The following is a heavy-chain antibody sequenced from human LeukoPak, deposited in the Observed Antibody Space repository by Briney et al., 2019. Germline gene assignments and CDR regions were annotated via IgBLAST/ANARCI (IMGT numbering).Heavy chain of an antibody. CDR1: GYTFTNYW. J-gene: IGHJ4*02. CDR2: IYPGDSET. Sequence: GESLKISCKGSGYTFTNYWIGWVRQMPGKGLEWTGIIYPGDSETRYSPSFQGQVTISADRSITTAYLQWSSLKASDTAMYYCARWSVSGTVYWGQGALVTVSS. V-gene: IGHV5-51*01. CDR3: ARWSVSGTVY. D-gene: IGHD6-19*01.